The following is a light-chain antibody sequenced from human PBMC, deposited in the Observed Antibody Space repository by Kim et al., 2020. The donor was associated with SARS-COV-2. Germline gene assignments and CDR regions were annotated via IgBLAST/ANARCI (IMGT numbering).Light chain of an antibody. J-gene: IGLJ3*02. CDR1: RSNIGTGYD. CDR3: QSYDVSLSGSV. V-gene: IGLV1-40*01. Sequence: QRVTISCTGSRSNIGTGYDIQWYQQLPGTAPKLLIYDNNNRPSGVPDRFSGSRSGTSASLAITGLQAEDEGDYYCQSYDVSLSGSVFGGGTQLTVL. CDR2: DNN.